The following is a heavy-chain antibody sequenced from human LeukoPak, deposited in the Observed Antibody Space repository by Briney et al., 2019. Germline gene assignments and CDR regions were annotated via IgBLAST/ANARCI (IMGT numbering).Heavy chain of an antibody. J-gene: IGHJ6*02. CDR1: GFTFSDYY. CDR3: AKSHDYGGNSGLYYYYGMDV. D-gene: IGHD4-17*01. V-gene: IGHV3-11*01. CDR2: ISSSGSTI. Sequence: GGSLRLSCAASGFTFSDYYMSWIRQAPGKGLEWVSYISSSGSTIYYADSVKGRFTISRDNAKNSLYLQMNSLRAEDTAVYYCAKSHDYGGNSGLYYYYGMDVWGQGTTVNVSS.